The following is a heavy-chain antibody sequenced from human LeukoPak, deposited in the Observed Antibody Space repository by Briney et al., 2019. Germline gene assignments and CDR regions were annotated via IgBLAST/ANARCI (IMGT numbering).Heavy chain of an antibody. Sequence: LPGGSLRLSCAASGFIFNDYAISWVRQAPGKGLEWVSGIHWSGTSRGYADSVKGRFTISRDNAKNSLYLDMNSLRAEDTALYHCARALYGDYYFYGLDVWGQGTTVTVSS. CDR2: IHWSGTSR. J-gene: IGHJ6*02. CDR3: ARALYGDYYFYGLDV. D-gene: IGHD4-17*01. CDR1: GFIFNDYA. V-gene: IGHV3-20*01.